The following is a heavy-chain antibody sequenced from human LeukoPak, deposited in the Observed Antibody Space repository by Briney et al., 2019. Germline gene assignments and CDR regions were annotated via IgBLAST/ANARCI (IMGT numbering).Heavy chain of an antibody. Sequence: SETLSLTCTVSGGSISSYYWSWIRQPPGKGLEWIGEINHGGSTSYNPSLKSRVTISVDTSKNQFSLKLSSVTAADTAVYYCARPLYCSSTSCYPFWGQGTLVTVSS. CDR1: GGSISSYY. CDR3: ARPLYCSSTSCYPF. V-gene: IGHV4-34*01. J-gene: IGHJ4*02. CDR2: INHGGST. D-gene: IGHD2-2*01.